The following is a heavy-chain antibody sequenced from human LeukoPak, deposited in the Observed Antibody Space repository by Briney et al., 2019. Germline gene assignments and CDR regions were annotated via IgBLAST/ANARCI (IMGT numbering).Heavy chain of an antibody. CDR2: TGSTGVST. CDR1: GFTFSSYS. J-gene: IGHJ6*04. V-gene: IGHV3-23*01. Sequence: GGSLRLSCAASGFTFSSYSMNWVRQAPGKGLEWVSGTGSTGVSTFYADSVKGRFTVSRDNSKNTLYLQMNSLRAEDTAVYYCAKAARRLRYFGWLPDVWGKGTTVTVSS. D-gene: IGHD3-9*01. CDR3: AKAARRLRYFGWLPDV.